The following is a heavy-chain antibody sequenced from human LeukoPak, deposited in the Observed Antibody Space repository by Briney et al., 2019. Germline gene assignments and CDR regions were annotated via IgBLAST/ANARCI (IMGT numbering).Heavy chain of an antibody. CDR1: GFTFSSYS. V-gene: IGHV3-21*01. Sequence: GGSLRVSCAASGFTFSSYSMNWVRQAPGKGLEWVSSISSSSSDIYYADSVRGRFTISRDNAKNSLYLQMNSLRAEDTAVYYCARDPRYYMDVWGKGTTVTVSS. CDR2: ISSSSSDI. J-gene: IGHJ6*03. CDR3: ARDPRYYMDV.